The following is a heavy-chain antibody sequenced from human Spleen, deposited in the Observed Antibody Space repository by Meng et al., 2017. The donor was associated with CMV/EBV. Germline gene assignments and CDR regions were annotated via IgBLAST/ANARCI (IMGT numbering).Heavy chain of an antibody. CDR2: INHSGST. J-gene: IGHJ6*02. CDR1: GGSFSGYY. V-gene: IGHV4-34*01. D-gene: IGHD3-9*01. Sequence: SETLSLTCAVYGGSFSGYYWSWIRQPPGKGLEWIGEINHSGSTNYNPSLKSRVTISVDTSKNQFSLKLSSVTAADTAVYYCARVLGYSTNLYYYGMDAWGQGTTVTVSS. CDR3: ARVLGYSTNLYYYGMDA.